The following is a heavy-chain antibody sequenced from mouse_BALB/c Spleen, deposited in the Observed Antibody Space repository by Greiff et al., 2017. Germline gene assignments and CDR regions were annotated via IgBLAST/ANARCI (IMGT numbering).Heavy chain of an antibody. J-gene: IGHJ4*01. CDR2: ISTYYGDA. CDR3: ARDYRAMDY. V-gene: IGHV1S137*01. CDR1: GYTFTDYA. Sequence: VKLVESGAELVRPGVSVKISCKGSGYTFTDYAMHWVKQSHAKSLEWIGVISTYYGDASYNQKFKGKATMTVDKSSSTAYMELARLTSEDSAIYYCARDYRAMDYWGQGTSGTVSS. D-gene: IGHD2-14*01.